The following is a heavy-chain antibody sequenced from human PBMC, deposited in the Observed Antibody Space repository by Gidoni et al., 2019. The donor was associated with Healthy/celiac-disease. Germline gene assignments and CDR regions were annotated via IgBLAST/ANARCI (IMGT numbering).Heavy chain of an antibody. D-gene: IGHD5-12*01. CDR1: GGTFSSYA. V-gene: IGHV1-69*01. Sequence: QVQLVPSGAEVKKPGSSVKVSCKASGGTFSSYAISWVRQAPGQGLEWMGGIIPIFGTANYAQKFQGRVTITADESTSTAYMERSSLRSEDTAVYYCARASDGYKYYFDYWGQGTLVTVSS. CDR2: IIPIFGTA. CDR3: ARASDGYKYYFDY. J-gene: IGHJ4*02.